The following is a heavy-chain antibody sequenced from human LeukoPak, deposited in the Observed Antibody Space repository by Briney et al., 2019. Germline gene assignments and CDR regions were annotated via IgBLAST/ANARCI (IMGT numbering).Heavy chain of an antibody. CDR3: AKALRITIFGVVPPFDP. J-gene: IGHJ5*02. CDR2: IRYDGSNK. D-gene: IGHD3-3*01. Sequence: PGGSLRLSCAASGFTFSSYGMHWVRQAPGKGLEWVAFIRYDGSNKYYADSVKDRFTISRDNSKNTLYLQMNSLRAEDTAVYYCAKALRITIFGVVPPFDPWGQGTLVTVSS. CDR1: GFTFSSYG. V-gene: IGHV3-30*02.